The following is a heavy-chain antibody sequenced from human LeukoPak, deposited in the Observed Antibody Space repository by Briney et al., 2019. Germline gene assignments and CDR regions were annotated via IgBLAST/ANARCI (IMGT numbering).Heavy chain of an antibody. J-gene: IGHJ3*02. CDR2: INPKSDGT. V-gene: IGHV1-2*02. D-gene: IGHD2-21*01. Sequence: AASVKVSCKASGYIFIDSYIHWVRQAPGQGLEWMGWINPKSDGTNYAQNFQGRVTMTRDTSISTAYMDLSRLRSDDTAVYYCARETGGNCGGDCYSHGAFDIWGQGTLVTVSS. CDR3: ARETGGNCGGDCYSHGAFDI. CDR1: GYIFIDSY.